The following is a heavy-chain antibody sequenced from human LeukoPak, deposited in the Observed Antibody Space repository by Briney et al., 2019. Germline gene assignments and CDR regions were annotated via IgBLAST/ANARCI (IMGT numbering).Heavy chain of an antibody. D-gene: IGHD3-9*01. V-gene: IGHV4-38-2*01. CDR3: ASFGYYDILTGYYILGTFDY. CDR2: MYHSGST. CDR1: GYFISSGYY. J-gene: IGHJ4*02. Sequence: PSETLSLTCAVSGYFISSGYYRGWLRQPPGNGLEWIGSMYHSGSTYYNPSLKSRVTISVDTSKNQFSLKLSSVTAADTAVYYCASFGYYDILTGYYILGTFDYWGQGTLVTVSS.